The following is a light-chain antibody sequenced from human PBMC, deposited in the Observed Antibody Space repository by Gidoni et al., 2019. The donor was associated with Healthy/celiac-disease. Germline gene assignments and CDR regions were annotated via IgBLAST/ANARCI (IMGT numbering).Light chain of an antibody. V-gene: IGKV1-8*01. CDR3: QQYYSYPLT. J-gene: IGKJ1*01. CDR1: KGISSY. Sequence: IRMTQSPSSFSASTGDRVTITCRASKGISSYLAWYHQKPGKAPKLLIYAASTLQSGVPSRLSGSGSGTEFTLTIRCLQSEDFATYYCQQYYSYPLTFGQGTKVEIK. CDR2: AAS.